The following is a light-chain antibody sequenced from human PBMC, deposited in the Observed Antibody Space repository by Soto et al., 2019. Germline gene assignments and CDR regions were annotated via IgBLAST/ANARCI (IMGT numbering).Light chain of an antibody. J-gene: IGKJ1*01. CDR2: GVS. CDR1: QSVSGSD. V-gene: IGKV3-20*01. Sequence: EVVLTQSPGTLSLSPGERATLSCRASQSVSGSDLAWYQQKPGQAPRLLISGVSNRATGTPDRFSVSGSGTDFTLTISSLEPEDFGVFYCHQYGISPPTFGPGTKVEI. CDR3: HQYGISPPT.